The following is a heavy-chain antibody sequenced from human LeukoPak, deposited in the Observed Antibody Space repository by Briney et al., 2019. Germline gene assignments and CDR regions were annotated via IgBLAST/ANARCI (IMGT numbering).Heavy chain of an antibody. CDR2: IYPGDSDT. D-gene: IGHD3-10*01. CDR1: GYSFTSYW. Sequence: GESLKISCKGSGYSFTSYWIGWVRQMPGKGLEWIGIIYPGDSDTRYSPSFQGQVTISADKSISTAYLQWSSLKASDTAMYYCARHKVFPGVPRESYYYYMDVWGKGTTVTVSS. J-gene: IGHJ6*03. CDR3: ARHKVFPGVPRESYYYYMDV. V-gene: IGHV5-51*01.